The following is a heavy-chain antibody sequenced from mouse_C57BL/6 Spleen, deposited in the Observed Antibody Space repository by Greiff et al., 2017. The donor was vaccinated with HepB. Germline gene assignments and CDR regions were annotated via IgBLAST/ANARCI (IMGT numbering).Heavy chain of an antibody. V-gene: IGHV1-81*01. D-gene: IGHD1-1*01. Sequence: QVQLKESGAELARPGASVKLSCKASGYTFTSYGISWVKQRTGQGLEWIGEIYPRSGNTYYNEKFKGKATLTADTSSSTAYMELRRLTSEDSAVYFCTRGVLITTVVGPYEDWGKGTTPSVSS. CDR3: TRGVLITTVVGPYED. J-gene: IGHJ2*01. CDR2: IYPRSGNT. CDR1: GYTFTSYG.